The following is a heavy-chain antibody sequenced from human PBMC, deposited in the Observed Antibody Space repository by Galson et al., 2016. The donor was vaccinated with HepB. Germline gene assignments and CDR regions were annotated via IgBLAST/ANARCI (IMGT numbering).Heavy chain of an antibody. J-gene: IGHJ6*04. V-gene: IGHV3-23*01. CDR1: GFSFSDYG. CDR3: AKRGPCTGGVCRLYYYYALDL. D-gene: IGHD2-8*02. Sequence: SLRLSCAASGFSFSDYGMTWVRQAPGKGLEWVAGIGGSGGGTSYADSVKGRFTISRDNSGNTLYLHMNTLRAEDTALYYCAKRGPCTGGVCRLYYYYALDLWGKGPPVPVSS. CDR2: IGGSGGGT.